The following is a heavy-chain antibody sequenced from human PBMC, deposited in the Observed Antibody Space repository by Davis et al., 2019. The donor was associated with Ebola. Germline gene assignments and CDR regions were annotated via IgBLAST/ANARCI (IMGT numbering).Heavy chain of an antibody. CDR2: IYYSGST. V-gene: IGHV4-39*01. CDR3: ARQYYYYGMDV. Sequence: SETLSLTCTVSGGSISSSSYYWGWIRQPPGKGLAWIGSIYYSGSTYYNPSLKSRVTISVDTSKNQFSLKLSSVTAADTAVYYCARQYYYYGMDVWGKGTTVTVSS. J-gene: IGHJ6*04. CDR1: GGSISSSSYY.